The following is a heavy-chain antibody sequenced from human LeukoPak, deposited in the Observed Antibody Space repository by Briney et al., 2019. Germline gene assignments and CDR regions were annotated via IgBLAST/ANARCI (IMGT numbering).Heavy chain of an antibody. CDR3: ARGSYDILTGYSIDY. V-gene: IGHV4-59*01. CDR2: IYYSGST. CDR1: GGSISSYY. D-gene: IGHD3-9*01. Sequence: SETLSLTCTVSGGSISSYYWSWIRQPPGKGLEWIGYIYYSGSTNYNPSLKSRVAISVDTSKNQVSLKLSSVTAADTAVYYCARGSYDILTGYSIDYWGQGTLVTVSS. J-gene: IGHJ4*02.